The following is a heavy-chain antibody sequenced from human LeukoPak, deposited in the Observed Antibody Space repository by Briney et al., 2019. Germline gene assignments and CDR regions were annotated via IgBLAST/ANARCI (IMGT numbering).Heavy chain of an antibody. CDR3: ARADYGDYPFDY. J-gene: IGHJ4*02. V-gene: IGHV1-18*01. D-gene: IGHD4-17*01. CDR1: GYTFTSYG. Sequence: ASVTVSCKASGYTFTSYGISWVRQAPGQGLEWMGWISAYNGNTNYAQKLQGRVTMTTDTSTSTAYMELRSLRSDDTAVYYCARADYGDYPFDYWGQGTLVTVSP. CDR2: ISAYNGNT.